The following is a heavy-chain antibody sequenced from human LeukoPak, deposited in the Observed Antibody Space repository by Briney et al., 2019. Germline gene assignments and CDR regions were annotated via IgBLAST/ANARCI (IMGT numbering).Heavy chain of an antibody. CDR1: GGSISSSSYY. J-gene: IGHJ6*02. CDR2: IYYRGSA. Sequence: SETLSLTCTASGGSISSSSYYWGWIRQPPGKGLEWIGSIYYRGSAYYNPSLKSRVTISVDTSKNQFSLKLSSVTAADTAVYYCARQKSDDFWSGYYPPGGPGMDVWGQGTTVTVSS. V-gene: IGHV4-39*01. D-gene: IGHD3-3*01. CDR3: ARQKSDDFWSGYYPPGGPGMDV.